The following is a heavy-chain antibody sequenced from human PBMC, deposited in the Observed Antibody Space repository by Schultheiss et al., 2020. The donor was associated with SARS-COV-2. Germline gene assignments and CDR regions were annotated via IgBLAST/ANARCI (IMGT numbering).Heavy chain of an antibody. Sequence: SETLSLTCTVSGGSISSGGYYWSWIRQHPGKGLEWIGYIYYSGSTNYNPSLKSRVTISVDTSKNQFSLKLSSVTAADTAVYYCARQGYGSYAGYWGQGTLVTVSS. CDR3: ARQGYGSYAGY. D-gene: IGHD3-10*01. V-gene: IGHV4-61*08. CDR1: GGSISSGGYY. CDR2: IYYSGST. J-gene: IGHJ4*02.